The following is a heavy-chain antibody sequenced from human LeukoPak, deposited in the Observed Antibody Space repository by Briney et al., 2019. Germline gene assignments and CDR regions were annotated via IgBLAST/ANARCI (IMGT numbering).Heavy chain of an antibody. V-gene: IGHV4-59*01. CDR1: GGSKSSYY. CDR2: ISYSGST. Sequence: SETLSLTCTVSGGSKSSYYWSWIRQPPGKGLEWIGYISYSGSTNYNPSLKSRVTISVDTSKNQFSLKLSSVTAADTALYYCARQPPNNFWSGYYAFDIWGQGTMVTVSP. D-gene: IGHD3-3*01. CDR3: ARQPPNNFWSGYYAFDI. J-gene: IGHJ3*02.